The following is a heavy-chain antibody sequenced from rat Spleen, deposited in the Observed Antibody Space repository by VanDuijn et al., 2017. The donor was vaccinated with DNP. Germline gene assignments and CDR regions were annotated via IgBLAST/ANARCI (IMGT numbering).Heavy chain of an antibody. J-gene: IGHJ2*01. CDR2: ISTGGST. Sequence: EVQLVESGGGLVQPGRSLKVSCAASGFTFSDYNMAWVRQAPKKGLEWVASISTGGSTSYRDSVKGRFTISRDNAKSTLYLQMDSLRSEDTATYYCTTDFERGYWGQGVMVTVSS. V-gene: IGHV5-27*01. CDR3: TTDFERGY. D-gene: IGHD1-11*01. CDR1: GFTFSDYN.